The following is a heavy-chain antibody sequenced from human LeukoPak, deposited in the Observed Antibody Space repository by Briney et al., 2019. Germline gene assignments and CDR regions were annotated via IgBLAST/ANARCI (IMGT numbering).Heavy chain of an antibody. D-gene: IGHD2-2*01. J-gene: IGHJ4*02. Sequence: GGSLRLSCTASGFTFSSYWMSWVRQAPGKGLEWVAHIKEDGSEKYYVDSVKGRFTISRDNGENSLYLQMNSLRAEDTAVYYCARMPRLSQAYWGQGTLLTVSS. CDR3: ARMPRLSQAY. V-gene: IGHV3-7*04. CDR1: GFTFSSYW. CDR2: IKEDGSEK.